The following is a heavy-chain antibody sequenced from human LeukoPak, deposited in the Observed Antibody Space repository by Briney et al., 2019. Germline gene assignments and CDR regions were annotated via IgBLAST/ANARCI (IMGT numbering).Heavy chain of an antibody. Sequence: SETLSLTCTVSGGSISSDYWSWIRQPAGKGLEWIGRIFTSGSTSYNPSLKSRVTMSLDTSKNQFSLKLSSVTAADAAVYFCSRGGANDLWGQGTLVTVSS. CDR3: SRGGANDL. J-gene: IGHJ5*02. CDR1: GGSISSDY. V-gene: IGHV4-4*07. D-gene: IGHD3-16*01. CDR2: IFTSGST.